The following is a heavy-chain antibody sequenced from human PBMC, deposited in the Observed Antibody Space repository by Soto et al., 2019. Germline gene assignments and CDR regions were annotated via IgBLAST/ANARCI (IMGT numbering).Heavy chain of an antibody. CDR2: ISTSGGTT. Sequence: QVQLVESGGGLVKPGESLRLSCAASGFTFSDFYMNWIRQAPGKGLEWVSYISTSGGTTYYTDSVKGRFTISRDNAQNSLFLQMDSLRAEDTAVYFCARDYSGRNPFDPWGQGVLVTVAS. D-gene: IGHD1-26*01. CDR1: GFTFSDFY. J-gene: IGHJ5*02. CDR3: ARDYSGRNPFDP. V-gene: IGHV3-11*01.